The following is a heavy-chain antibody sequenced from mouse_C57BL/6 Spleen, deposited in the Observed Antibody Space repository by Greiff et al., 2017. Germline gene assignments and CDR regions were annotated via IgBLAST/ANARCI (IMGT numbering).Heavy chain of an antibody. CDR3: AREGDDGFAY. CDR1: GYSFTGYF. D-gene: IGHD2-12*01. V-gene: IGHV1-20*01. Sequence: EVQRVESGPELVKPGDSVKISCKASGYSFTGYFMNWVMQSHGKSLEWIGRINPYNGDTFYNQKFKGKATLTVDKSSSTAHMELRSLTSEDSAVYYCAREGDDGFAYWGQGTLVTVSA. CDR2: INPYNGDT. J-gene: IGHJ3*01.